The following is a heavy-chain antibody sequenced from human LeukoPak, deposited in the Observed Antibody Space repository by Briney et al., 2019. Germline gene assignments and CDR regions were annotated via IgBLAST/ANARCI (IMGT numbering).Heavy chain of an antibody. Sequence: GGSLRLSCAASGFTFSSYAMSWVRQAPGKGLEWVSAISGSGGSTYYADSVKGRFTISRDNSKNTLYLQMNSLRAENTAVYYCAKVPGVIEDESYFDYWGQGTLVTVSS. D-gene: IGHD2-21*01. J-gene: IGHJ4*02. V-gene: IGHV3-23*01. CDR3: AKVPGVIEDESYFDY. CDR1: GFTFSSYA. CDR2: ISGSGGST.